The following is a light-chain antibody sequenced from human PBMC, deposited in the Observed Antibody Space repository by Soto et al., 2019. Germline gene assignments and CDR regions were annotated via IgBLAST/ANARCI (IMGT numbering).Light chain of an antibody. Sequence: QSVLTQPPSASGTPGQRVTISCSGGSSNIGSNSVFWYQQFPGTAPKLLIYLSNERPSGVPDRSSASKSGTSASLAISGLRPEDEADYYCAAWDDSLSGPVFGGGTQLTVL. CDR1: SSNIGSNS. J-gene: IGLJ3*02. V-gene: IGLV1-47*02. CDR3: AAWDDSLSGPV. CDR2: LSN.